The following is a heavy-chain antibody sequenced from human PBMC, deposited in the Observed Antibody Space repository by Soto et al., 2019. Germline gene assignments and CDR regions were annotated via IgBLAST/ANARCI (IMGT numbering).Heavy chain of an antibody. V-gene: IGHV3-11*01. CDR1: GFTFSAYY. CDR2: ISSSGSTI. J-gene: IGHJ5*02. D-gene: IGHD3-10*01. Sequence: QVQLVESGGSLFKPGGSLRLSCAASGFTFSAYYKSWIRQAPGKGLEWVSYISSSGSTIYYADSVKGRFTISRDNAKNSLYLQMNSLRAEDTAVXYCARVGXYYGSGDPLEYWFDPWGQGTLVTVSS. CDR3: ARVGXYYGSGDPLEYWFDP.